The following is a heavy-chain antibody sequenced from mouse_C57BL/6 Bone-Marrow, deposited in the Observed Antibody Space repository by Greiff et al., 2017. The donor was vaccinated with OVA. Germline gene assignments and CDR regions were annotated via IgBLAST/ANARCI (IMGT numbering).Heavy chain of an antibody. D-gene: IGHD4-1*01. CDR2: IDPETGGT. J-gene: IGHJ3*01. V-gene: IGHV1-15*01. CDR3: TRKRKLAFAY. CDR1: GYTFTDYE. Sequence: QVQLQQSGAELVRPGASVTLSCKASGYTFTDYEMHWVKQTPVHGLEWIGAIDPETGGTAYNQKFKGKAILTADQSSSTAYMELRSLTSEDSAVYYCTRKRKLAFAYWGQGTLVTVSA.